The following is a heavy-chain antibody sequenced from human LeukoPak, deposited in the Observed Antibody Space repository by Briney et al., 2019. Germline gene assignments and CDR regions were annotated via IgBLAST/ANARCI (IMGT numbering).Heavy chain of an antibody. Sequence: ASVKVSCKASGYTFTSYYMHWVRQAPGQGLEWMGIINPSGGSTSYAQKFQGRVTMTRDTSTSTVYMELSSLRSEDTAVYYCARDAMIVAVITTEAAFDIWGQGTMVTVSS. V-gene: IGHV1-46*01. D-gene: IGHD3-22*01. CDR2: INPSGGST. CDR3: ARDAMIVAVITTEAAFDI. J-gene: IGHJ3*02. CDR1: GYTFTSYY.